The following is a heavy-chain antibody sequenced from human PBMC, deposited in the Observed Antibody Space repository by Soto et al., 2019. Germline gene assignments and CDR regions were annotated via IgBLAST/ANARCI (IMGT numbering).Heavy chain of an antibody. J-gene: IGHJ4*02. CDR3: AKRPASLVCFDY. Sequence: EVQLLESGGGLVQPGGSLRLSCAASGFTFSNYDMSWVRQAPGKGLEWVSTISGGGRIYYADSVKGRFTISRDNSKNTLYMQMNSLRAEDTAVYYCAKRPASLVCFDYWGQGTLVTVSS. V-gene: IGHV3-23*01. D-gene: IGHD2-2*01. CDR2: ISGGGRI. CDR1: GFTFSNYD.